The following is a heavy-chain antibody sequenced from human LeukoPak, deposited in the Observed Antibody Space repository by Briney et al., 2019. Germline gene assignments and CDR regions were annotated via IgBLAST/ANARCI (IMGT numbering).Heavy chain of an antibody. CDR2: IRSKANSYAT. V-gene: IGHV3-73*01. Sequence: GGSLRLSCAASGFTFSGPAMHWVRQASGKGLEWVGRIRSKANSYATAYAASVKGRFTISRDDSKNTAYLQMNSLKTEDTAVYYCTRGYYGSGSYYWFDPWGQGTLVTVSS. CDR1: GFTFSGPA. D-gene: IGHD3-10*01. J-gene: IGHJ5*02. CDR3: TRGYYGSGSYYWFDP.